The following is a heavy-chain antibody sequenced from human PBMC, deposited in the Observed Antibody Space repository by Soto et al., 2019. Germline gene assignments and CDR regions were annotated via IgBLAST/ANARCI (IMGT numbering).Heavy chain of an antibody. J-gene: IGHJ6*02. CDR1: GYTFTSYV. CDR3: ARERLPGLERVYYYGMDV. D-gene: IGHD1-1*01. Sequence: QVQLVQSGAEVKTPGASVKVSCKASGYTFTSYVISWVRQAPGQGLEWMGWISAYNGNTSYAQNLQGRVTMTTDTSTSTTYMELRSLRSYDTAVYYCARERLPGLERVYYYGMDVWAQATTVTVSS. CDR2: ISAYNGNT. V-gene: IGHV1-18*01.